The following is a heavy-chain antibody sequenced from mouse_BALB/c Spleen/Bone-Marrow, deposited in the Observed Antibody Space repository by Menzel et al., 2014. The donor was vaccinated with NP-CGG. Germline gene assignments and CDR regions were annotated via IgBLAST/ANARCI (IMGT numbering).Heavy chain of an antibody. Sequence: EVKLMESGGGLVKPGGSLKLSCAASGFAFSSYDMSWVRQTPEKRLEWVATISSGGSYTYYPDSVKGRFTISRDNARNTLYLQISSLRSEDTALYYCARPLTGAYFDYWGQGTTLTVSS. J-gene: IGHJ2*01. CDR2: ISSGGSYT. CDR3: ARPLTGAYFDY. CDR1: GFAFSSYD. V-gene: IGHV5-9*02. D-gene: IGHD4-1*01.